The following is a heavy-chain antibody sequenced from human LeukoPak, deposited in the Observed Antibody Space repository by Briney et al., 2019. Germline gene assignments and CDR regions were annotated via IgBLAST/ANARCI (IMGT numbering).Heavy chain of an antibody. Sequence: GGSLRLSRAASGFTFSSYAMSWVRQAPGKGLEWVSAISGSGGSTYYADSVKGRFTISRGNSKNTLYLQMNSLRAEDTAVYYCAKGGVGPTNWFDPWGQGTLVTVSS. V-gene: IGHV3-23*01. CDR1: GFTFSSYA. J-gene: IGHJ5*02. D-gene: IGHD1-26*01. CDR2: ISGSGGST. CDR3: AKGGVGPTNWFDP.